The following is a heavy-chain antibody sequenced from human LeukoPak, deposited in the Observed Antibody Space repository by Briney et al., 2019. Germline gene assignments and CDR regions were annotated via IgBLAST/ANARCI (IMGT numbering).Heavy chain of an antibody. CDR2: ISSSSSYI. J-gene: IGHJ4*02. D-gene: IGHD3-10*01. V-gene: IGHV3-21*01. CDR1: GFTFSSYW. Sequence: KTGGSLRLSCAASGFTFSSYWMHWVRQAPGKGLEWVSSISSSSSYIYYADSVKGRFTISRDNAKNSLYLQMNSLRAEDTAVYYCARDGRYGSGFYWGQGTLVTVSS. CDR3: ARDGRYGSGFY.